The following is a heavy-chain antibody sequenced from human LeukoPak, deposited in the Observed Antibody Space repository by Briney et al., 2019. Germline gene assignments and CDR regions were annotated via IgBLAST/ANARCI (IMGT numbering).Heavy chain of an antibody. V-gene: IGHV1-69*04. CDR2: IIPILGIA. CDR1: GGTFSSHV. Sequence: SVKASCKASGGTFSSHVISWVRQAPGQGLEWMGRIIPILGIANYAQKFQGRVTITADKSTSTAYMELSSLRSEDTAVYYCASPPADYYDSRDYFDYWGQGTLVTVSS. CDR3: ASPPADYYDSRDYFDY. J-gene: IGHJ4*02. D-gene: IGHD3-22*01.